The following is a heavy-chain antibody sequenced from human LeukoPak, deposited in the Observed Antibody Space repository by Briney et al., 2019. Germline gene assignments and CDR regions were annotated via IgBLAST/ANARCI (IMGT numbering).Heavy chain of an antibody. J-gene: IGHJ4*02. CDR2: IRPDGGKK. V-gene: IGHV3-30*02. CDR3: VKDDPVLHF. CDR1: GLTFSTCA. Sequence: GGSLRLSCSASGLTFSTCAMHWVRQAPGRGLEWLTLIRPDGGKKFYSDSVKGRFTVSRDNFKNMLYLEMSSLRSEDTAVYYCVKDDPVLHFWGQGTLVSVSS.